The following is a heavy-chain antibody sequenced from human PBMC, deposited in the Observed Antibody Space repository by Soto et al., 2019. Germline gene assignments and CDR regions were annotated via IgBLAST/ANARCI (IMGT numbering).Heavy chain of an antibody. Sequence: SETLSLTCTVSGDSVIKYYWNWIRQPAGKGLEWIGRIHSTRSPNYNPSLKSRVTMSVDTSKNQFSLKLNLTSVTAADTAVYYCARSPAYGDYANLDTWGQGTLVTVSS. CDR3: ARSPAYGDYANLDT. CDR2: IHSTRSP. CDR1: GDSVIKYY. D-gene: IGHD4-17*01. J-gene: IGHJ5*02. V-gene: IGHV4-4*07.